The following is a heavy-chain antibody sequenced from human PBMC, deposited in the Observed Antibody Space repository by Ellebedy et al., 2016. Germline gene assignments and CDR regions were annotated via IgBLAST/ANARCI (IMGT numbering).Heavy chain of an antibody. CDR3: ARGQYLSDAFEI. Sequence: SETLSLTXTVSNGSISSSTYHWNWIRQSAGKGLEWIGRIYASGSTNYNPSLKSRVTMSMDTSKIQFSLKLISMTAADTALYYCARGQYLSDAFEIWGRGTMVTVSS. CDR1: NGSISSSTYH. CDR2: IYASGST. J-gene: IGHJ3*02. V-gene: IGHV4-61*02. D-gene: IGHD2/OR15-2a*01.